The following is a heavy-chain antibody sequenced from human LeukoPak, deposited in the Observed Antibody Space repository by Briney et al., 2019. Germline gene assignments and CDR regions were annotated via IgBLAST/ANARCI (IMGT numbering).Heavy chain of an antibody. CDR2: INSNGGAT. CDR1: GYTFNIHY. CDR3: ARETTEADDY. V-gene: IGHV1-2*02. J-gene: IGHJ4*02. D-gene: IGHD1-1*01. Sequence: ASVKVSCKASGYTFNIHYIHWVRQAPGQGLEWVGWINSNGGATQYAQKFQGRVIMTTDTSITTVYMELSRLTSDDTAVYYCARETTEADDYWGQGTPVTVSS.